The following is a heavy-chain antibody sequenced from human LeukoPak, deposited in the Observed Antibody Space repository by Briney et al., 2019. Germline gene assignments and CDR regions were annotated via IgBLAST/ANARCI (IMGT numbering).Heavy chain of an antibody. V-gene: IGHV1-2*02. Sequence: GASVKVSCKASGYTFTGYYMHWVRQAPGQGLEWRGCINPNSGGTNYAQKFQGRVTMTRDTSISTAYMELSRLRSDDTAVYYCARDDYVWGSYREGSNWFDPWGQGTLVTVSS. J-gene: IGHJ5*02. CDR3: ARDDYVWGSYREGSNWFDP. CDR2: INPNSGGT. D-gene: IGHD3-16*02. CDR1: GYTFTGYY.